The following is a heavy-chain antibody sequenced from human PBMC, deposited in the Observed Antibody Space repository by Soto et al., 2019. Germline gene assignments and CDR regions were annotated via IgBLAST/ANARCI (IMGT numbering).Heavy chain of an antibody. Sequence: HPGGSLRLSCAASGFTFSSYGMHWVRQAPGKGLEWVAVIWYDGSNKYYADSVKGRFTISRDNSKNTLYLQMNSLRAEDTAVYYCARVFTAMAPYDAFDIWGQGTMVTVSS. D-gene: IGHD5-18*01. CDR3: ARVFTAMAPYDAFDI. CDR1: GFTFSSYG. V-gene: IGHV3-33*01. J-gene: IGHJ3*02. CDR2: IWYDGSNK.